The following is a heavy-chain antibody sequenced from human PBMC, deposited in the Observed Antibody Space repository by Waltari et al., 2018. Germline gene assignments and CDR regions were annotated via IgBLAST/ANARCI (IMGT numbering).Heavy chain of an antibody. J-gene: IGHJ4*02. Sequence: QVQLQESGPGLVKPSETLSLTCTVSGYSISSGYYWGWIRQPPGKGLEWIGSIYHSGSTYYNPSLKSRVTISVDTSKNQFSLKLSSVTAADTAVYYCARRWGAGYFFDYWGQGTLVTVSS. D-gene: IGHD1-26*01. CDR2: IYHSGST. V-gene: IGHV4-38-2*02. CDR3: ARRWGAGYFFDY. CDR1: GYSISSGYY.